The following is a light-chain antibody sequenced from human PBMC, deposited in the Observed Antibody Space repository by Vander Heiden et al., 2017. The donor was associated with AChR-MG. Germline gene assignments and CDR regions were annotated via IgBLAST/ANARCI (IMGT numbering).Light chain of an antibody. CDR3: HQYGSSPRT. V-gene: IGKV3-20*01. J-gene: IGKJ1*01. CDR1: QIISSNY. CDR2: GAS. Sequence: IVLTQSPGTLSLSPGETVTLSCRASQIISSNYLAWYQHRPGQAPTLLIYGASIRATGIPARFSGSGSGTYFTLTISRLESEDFAVYYCHQYGSSPRTFGQGTRVEI.